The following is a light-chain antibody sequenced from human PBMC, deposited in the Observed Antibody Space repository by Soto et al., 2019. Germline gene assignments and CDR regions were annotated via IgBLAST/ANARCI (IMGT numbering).Light chain of an antibody. CDR1: QSISSW. Sequence: DIQMTQSPFTLSASVGDRVTITCLASQSISSWLAWYQQKPGKAPKLLIYDASSLESGVPSRFSGSGSGTEFTLTISSLQPDDFATYYCQQYNSYAWTFGQGTKVDIK. CDR3: QQYNSYAWT. V-gene: IGKV1-5*01. CDR2: DAS. J-gene: IGKJ1*01.